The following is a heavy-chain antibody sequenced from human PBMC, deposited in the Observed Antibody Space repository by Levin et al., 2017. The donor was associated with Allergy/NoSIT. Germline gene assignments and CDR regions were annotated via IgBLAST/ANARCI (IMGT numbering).Heavy chain of an antibody. CDR1: GFTFSSYA. Sequence: GGSLRLSCAASGFTFSSYAMHWVRQAPGKGLEYVSAISSNGGSTYYANSVKGRFTISRDNSKNTLYLQMGSLRAEDMAVYYCARDEVPRLYDFWSGYYPAPFYWGQGTLVTVSS. CDR3: ARDEVPRLYDFWSGYYPAPFY. CDR2: ISSNGGST. D-gene: IGHD3-3*01. J-gene: IGHJ4*02. V-gene: IGHV3-64*01.